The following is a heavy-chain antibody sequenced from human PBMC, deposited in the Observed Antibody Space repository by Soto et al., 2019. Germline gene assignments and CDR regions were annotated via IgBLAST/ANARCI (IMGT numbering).Heavy chain of an antibody. Sequence: QVTLKESGPVLVKPTETLTLTCSVSGFSLSNARMGVSWIRQPPGKALEWLAHIFSNDEKSYSTSLKSRLTISKDTSKSQVVLTMTNMDPVDTATYYCARMGGYDYGMDVWGQGTTVTVSS. CDR1: GFSLSNARMG. V-gene: IGHV2-26*01. J-gene: IGHJ6*02. CDR2: IFSNDEK. CDR3: ARMGGYDYGMDV.